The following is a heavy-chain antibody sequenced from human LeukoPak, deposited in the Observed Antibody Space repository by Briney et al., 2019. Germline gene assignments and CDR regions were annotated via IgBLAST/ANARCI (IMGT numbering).Heavy chain of an antibody. Sequence: SGESLKVSCKASGYTFTGYYMHWVRQAPGQGLEWMGWINPNSGGTNYAQKFQGRVTMTRDTSISTAYMELSRLRSDDTAVYYCARVRGIVATTFNWFDPWGQRTLVTVSS. V-gene: IGHV1-2*02. CDR3: ARVRGIVATTFNWFDP. D-gene: IGHD5-12*01. J-gene: IGHJ5*02. CDR1: GYTFTGYY. CDR2: INPNSGGT.